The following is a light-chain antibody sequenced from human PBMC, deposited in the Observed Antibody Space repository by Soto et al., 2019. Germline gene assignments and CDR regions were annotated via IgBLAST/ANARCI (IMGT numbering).Light chain of an antibody. CDR3: SSITSNPIYV. CDR2: GVT. J-gene: IGLJ1*01. V-gene: IGLV2-14*03. CDR1: HNDIGTYDY. Sequence: QSALTQPTSVSGSPRQSITISCTGNHNDIGTYDYVSWYQQHPGRAPRLLIHGVTTRPSGISDRFSASKSGLTASLTISGLQPEDEADYYCSSITSNPIYVFGPGTKVTVL.